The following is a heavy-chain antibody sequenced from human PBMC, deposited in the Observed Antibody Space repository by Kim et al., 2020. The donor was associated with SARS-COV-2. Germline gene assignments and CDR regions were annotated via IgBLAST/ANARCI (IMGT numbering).Heavy chain of an antibody. J-gene: IGHJ4*02. Sequence: SETLSLTCTVSGGSVSSGSYYWSWIRQPPGKGLEWIGYIYYSGSTNYNPSLKSRVTISVDTSKNQFSLKLSSVTAADTAVYYCARVPFIPYYYDSSGYFSPLAYIDYWGQGTLLTVSS. CDR2: IYYSGST. CDR3: ARVPFIPYYYDSSGYFSPLAYIDY. V-gene: IGHV4-61*01. D-gene: IGHD3-22*01. CDR1: GGSVSSGSYY.